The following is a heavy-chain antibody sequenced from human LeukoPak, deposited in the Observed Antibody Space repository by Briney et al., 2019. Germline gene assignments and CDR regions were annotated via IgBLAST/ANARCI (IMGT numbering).Heavy chain of an antibody. CDR3: ARHEGSGTYYY. CDR2: IYYDGNT. V-gene: IGHV4-59*08. CDR1: GVSISSYY. J-gene: IGHJ4*02. D-gene: IGHD3-10*01. Sequence: SETLSLTCTVSGVSISSYYWSWIRQPPGKGLEWIGYIYYDGNTDYNLSLTSRVTMSVDTSKNQFSLKLTSVTPADTAVYYCARHEGSGTYYYWGQGTLVTVSS.